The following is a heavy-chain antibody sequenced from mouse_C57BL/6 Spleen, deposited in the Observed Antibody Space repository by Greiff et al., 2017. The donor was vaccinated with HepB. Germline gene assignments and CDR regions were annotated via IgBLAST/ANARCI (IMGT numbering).Heavy chain of an antibody. CDR2: ISSGGDYI. Sequence: EVKLMESGEGLVKPGGSLKLSCAASGFTFSSYAMSWVRQTPEKRLEWVAYISSGGDYIYYADTVKGRFTISRDNARNTLYLQMSSLKSEDTAMYYCTRDRDLLLRSYAMDYWGQGTSVTVSS. CDR1: GFTFSSYA. D-gene: IGHD1-1*01. J-gene: IGHJ4*01. V-gene: IGHV5-9-1*02. CDR3: TRDRDLLLRSYAMDY.